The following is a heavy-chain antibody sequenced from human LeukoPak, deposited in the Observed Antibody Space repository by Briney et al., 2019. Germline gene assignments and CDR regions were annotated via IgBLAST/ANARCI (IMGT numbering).Heavy chain of an antibody. CDR3: ARGRFGEWDNWFDP. Sequence: ASVKVSCKASGYTFTGYYIHWVRQAPGQGLEWMAWINPNSGATDYAQKFQGRVTMTRDTSISTAYMELSRLTSDDTAVYFCARGRFGEWDNWFDPWGQGTLVTVSS. D-gene: IGHD3-10*01. J-gene: IGHJ5*02. CDR1: GYTFTGYY. V-gene: IGHV1-2*02. CDR2: INPNSGAT.